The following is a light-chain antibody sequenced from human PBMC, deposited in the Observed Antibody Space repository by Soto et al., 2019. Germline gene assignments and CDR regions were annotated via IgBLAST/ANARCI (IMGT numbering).Light chain of an antibody. CDR2: DAS. Sequence: EIVLTQSPVTLSLSPGERATLSCRASQSVSSYLAWYQQKPGQAPRLLIYDASNRATGIPARFSGSGSGTDFTLTISSLEPEDFAVYYCQQRSNWPPITFGQ. J-gene: IGKJ5*01. V-gene: IGKV3-11*01. CDR3: QQRSNWPPIT. CDR1: QSVSSY.